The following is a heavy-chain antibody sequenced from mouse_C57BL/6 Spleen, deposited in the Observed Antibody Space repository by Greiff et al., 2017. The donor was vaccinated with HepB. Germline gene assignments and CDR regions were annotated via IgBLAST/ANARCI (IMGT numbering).Heavy chain of an antibody. Sequence: EVQLVESGGGLVQPGGSLSLSCAASGFTFTDYYMSWVRQPPGKALEWLGFIRNKANGYTTEYSASVKGRFTISRDNSQSILYLQMNALRAEDSATYYCARYGSDYYYGSTLWYFDVWGTGTTVTVSS. D-gene: IGHD1-1*01. CDR2: IRNKANGYTT. CDR1: GFTFTDYY. CDR3: ARYGSDYYYGSTLWYFDV. J-gene: IGHJ1*03. V-gene: IGHV7-3*01.